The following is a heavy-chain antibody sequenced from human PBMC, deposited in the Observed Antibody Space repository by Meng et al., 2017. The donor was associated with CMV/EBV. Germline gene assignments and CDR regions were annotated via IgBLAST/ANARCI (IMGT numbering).Heavy chain of an antibody. Sequence: QITLKESGPTLVKPXXTPTPTRTFSGFSLSTSEVGVGWIRQPPGKALEWLALIYLDDDKRYSPSLKSRLTITKDTSKNQVVLTMTNIDPVDTATYFCAHRRTVNYYIPFWGQGTLVTVSS. CDR2: IYLDDDK. CDR1: GFSLSTSEVG. D-gene: IGHD4-11*01. V-gene: IGHV2-5*02. J-gene: IGHJ4*02. CDR3: AHRRTVNYYIPF.